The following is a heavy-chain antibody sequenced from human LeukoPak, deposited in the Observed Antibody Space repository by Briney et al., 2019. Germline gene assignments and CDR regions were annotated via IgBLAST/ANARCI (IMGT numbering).Heavy chain of an antibody. J-gene: IGHJ2*01. CDR1: GFTVSSNY. V-gene: IGHV3-53*01. CDR3: ARVKDWYFDL. Sequence: GGSLRLSCAASGFTVSSNYMSWVRQAPGKGPEWVSVIYSCGNTYYADSVKGRFTVSRDNSKNTVYLQINSLRAEDTAVYYCARVKDWYFDLWGRGTVVTVSS. CDR2: IYSCGNT.